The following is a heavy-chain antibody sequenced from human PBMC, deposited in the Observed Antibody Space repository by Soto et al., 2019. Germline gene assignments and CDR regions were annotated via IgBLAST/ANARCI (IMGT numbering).Heavy chain of an antibody. D-gene: IGHD6-6*01. V-gene: IGHV3-23*01. J-gene: IGHJ5*02. CDR1: GFSFSTYT. CDR2: ISGSGGSP. CDR3: AREWIAARISQWFDP. Sequence: GSLRLSCAASGFSFSTYTMSWVRRAPGKGLEWVSAISGSGGSPSYADSVQGRFTISRDNPKKTLYLQMSSLRAEDTAVYYCAREWIAARISQWFDPWGQGTLVTVSS.